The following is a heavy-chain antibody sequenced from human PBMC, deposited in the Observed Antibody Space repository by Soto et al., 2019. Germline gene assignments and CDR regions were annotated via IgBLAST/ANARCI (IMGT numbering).Heavy chain of an antibody. Sequence: SETLSLTCAVYCGSLIGYYWSWIRQPPGKGLEWIGEISHSGSTNYNPSLKSRVTISVDTSKNQFSLKLSSVTAADTAVYYCARDSGYYDSSGYYFGPYWGQGTLVTVSS. D-gene: IGHD3-22*01. CDR3: ARDSGYYDSSGYYFGPY. CDR2: ISHSGST. J-gene: IGHJ4*02. V-gene: IGHV4-34*01. CDR1: CGSLIGYY.